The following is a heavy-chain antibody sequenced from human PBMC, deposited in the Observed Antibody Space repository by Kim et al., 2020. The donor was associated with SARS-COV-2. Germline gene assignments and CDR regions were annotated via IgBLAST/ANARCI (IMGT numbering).Heavy chain of an antibody. J-gene: IGHJ3*02. CDR2: IWYDGSNK. D-gene: IGHD3-22*01. V-gene: IGHV3-33*01. Sequence: APPGLPFSSYGRHWVRQDQGKGLEWVAVIWYDGSNKYYADSVKGRFTISRDNSKNTLYLQMNSLRAEDTAVYYCAREGVDSGGYYYDAFDNW. CDR3: AREGVDSGGYYYDAFDN. CDR1: GLPFSSYG.